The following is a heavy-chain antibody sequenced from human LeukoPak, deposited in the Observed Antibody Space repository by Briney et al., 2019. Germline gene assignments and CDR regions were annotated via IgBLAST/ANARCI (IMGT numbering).Heavy chain of an antibody. CDR1: LGSISSYY. CDR2: ILYSGST. J-gene: IGHJ6*03. D-gene: IGHD6-13*01. Sequence: PSETLSLTRTVSLGSISSYYWSWIRQPPGKRLEGIGYILYSGSTNYNPSLKSRVTMSVDTSKNQFSLKVSSVTAADTAVYYCARGSSSWSDYYYMDVWGKGTTATVSS. CDR3: ARGSSSWSDYYYMDV. V-gene: IGHV4-59*01.